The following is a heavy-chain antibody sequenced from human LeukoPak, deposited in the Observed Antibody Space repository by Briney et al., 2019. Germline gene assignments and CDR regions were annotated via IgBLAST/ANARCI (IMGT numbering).Heavy chain of an antibody. V-gene: IGHV1-46*01. CDR3: ARGKVVTMVRGVIITYFDY. CDR2: IIPSDGST. J-gene: IGHJ4*02. D-gene: IGHD3-10*01. CDR1: GYSFTRYF. Sequence: ASVKVSCKASGYSFTRYFIHWVRQAPGQGPEWMGIIIPSDGSTSYAQKFQGRVTMTRDTSTSTVYMELSSLRSEDTAVYYCARGKVVTMVRGVIITYFDYWGQGTLVIVSS.